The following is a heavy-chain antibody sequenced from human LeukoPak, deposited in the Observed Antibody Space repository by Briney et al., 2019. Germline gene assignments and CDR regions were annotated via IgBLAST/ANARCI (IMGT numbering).Heavy chain of an antibody. D-gene: IGHD3-22*01. CDR3: VRNYYDSSGPNWFDP. CDR1: GYTFTGYY. V-gene: IGHV1-3*01. Sequence: ASVKVSCKASGYTFTGYYMHWVRQAPGQGLEWMGWINAGNGNTKYSQKFQGRVTITRDTSASTAYMELSSLRSEDTAVYYCVRNYYDSSGPNWFDPWGQGTLVTVSS. CDR2: INAGNGNT. J-gene: IGHJ5*02.